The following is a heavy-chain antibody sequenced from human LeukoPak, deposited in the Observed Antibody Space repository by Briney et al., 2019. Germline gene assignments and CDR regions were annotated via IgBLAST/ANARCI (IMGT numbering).Heavy chain of an antibody. CDR1: GYTFTSYY. D-gene: IGHD4-17*01. J-gene: IGHJ4*02. V-gene: IGHV1-18*04. CDR3: ARETTVTCFDY. Sequence: ASVKVSCKASGYTFTSYYMHWVRQAPGQGLEWMGQRFNGNANYAQKLQGRVTMTTDTSTSTAYMELRSLRSDDTAVYYCARETTVTCFDYWGQGTLVTVSS. CDR2: QRFNGNA.